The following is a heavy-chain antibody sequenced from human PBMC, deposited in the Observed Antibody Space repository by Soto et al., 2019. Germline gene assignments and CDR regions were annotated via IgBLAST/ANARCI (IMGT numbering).Heavy chain of an antibody. CDR2: INHSGST. V-gene: IGHV4-34*01. J-gene: IGHJ4*02. CDR1: GCSFTGYY. D-gene: IGHD2-2*01. CDR3: ARVPRGVVVPAAEPFDY. Sequence: PSAALSLTCAVYGCSFTGYYWSWIRQPPGKGLEWIGEINHSGSTNYNPSLKSRDTISVDTSKNQFSLKLSSVTAADTAVYYCARVPRGVVVPAAEPFDYWGQGTLVTVSS.